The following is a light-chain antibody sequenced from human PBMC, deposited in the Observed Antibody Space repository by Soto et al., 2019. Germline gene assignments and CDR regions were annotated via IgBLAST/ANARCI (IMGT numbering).Light chain of an antibody. CDR3: QQYNNWPQT. J-gene: IGKJ1*01. CDR2: DAS. CDR1: QSLRSS. V-gene: IGKV3-15*01. Sequence: ETMMTQSPDTLSVSLGERATLSCRASQSLRSSLAWYQQKPGQAPRLLIYDASTRATGIPARFSGSGSGTDFTLTISGLQSEDFAVYYRQQYNNWPQTFGQGTKVEIK.